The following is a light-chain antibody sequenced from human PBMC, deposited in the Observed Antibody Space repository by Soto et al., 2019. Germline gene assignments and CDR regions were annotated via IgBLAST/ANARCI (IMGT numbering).Light chain of an antibody. CDR1: QYVSSSF. V-gene: IGKV3-20*01. Sequence: EIVLTQSPGTLSLSPGERATLSCRASQYVSSSFLAWYQQRPGQAPRLLTYGASGRATGIPDRFGGSGSGTDFTLTINRLEPEDFAVYYCQLYGSSSDTFGQGTKLEIK. CDR2: GAS. J-gene: IGKJ2*01. CDR3: QLYGSSSDT.